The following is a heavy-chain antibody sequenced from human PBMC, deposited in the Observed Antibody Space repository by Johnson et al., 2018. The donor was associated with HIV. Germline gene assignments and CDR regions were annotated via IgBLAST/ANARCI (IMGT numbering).Heavy chain of an antibody. CDR2: ISYDGSNK. V-gene: IGHV3-30*03. CDR1: GFTFSSYG. Sequence: QVQLVESGGGVVQPGRSLRLSCVASGFTFSSYGMHWVRQAPGKGLEWVAVISYDGSNKYYADSVKGRFTISRDNSKNTLYLQMNSVRAEDTAVYYCAREWGEGAFDIWGQGTMVTVSS. CDR3: AREWGEGAFDI. D-gene: IGHD3-16*01. J-gene: IGHJ3*02.